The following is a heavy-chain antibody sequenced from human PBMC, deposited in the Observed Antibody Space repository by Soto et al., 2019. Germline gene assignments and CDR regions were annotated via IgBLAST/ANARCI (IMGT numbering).Heavy chain of an antibody. V-gene: IGHV1-18*01. J-gene: IGHJ4*02. CDR1: GYSFTSYG. Sequence: ASVKVSCKASGYSFTSYGISWVRQAPGQGLEWMGWISGYNSDTKYDQKFQGRVTMTTDTSTSTVYMELRTLRSDDTALYYCVRSGDYRSGSYWYFFDYWGQGTQVTVSS. D-gene: IGHD3-10*01. CDR2: ISGYNSDT. CDR3: VRSGDYRSGSYWYFFDY.